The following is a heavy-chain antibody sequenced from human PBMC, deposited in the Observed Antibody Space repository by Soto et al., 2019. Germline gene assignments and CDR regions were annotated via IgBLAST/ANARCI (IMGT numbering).Heavy chain of an antibody. CDR2: ISAYNGNT. V-gene: IGHV1-18*01. D-gene: IGHD7-27*01. Sequence: QVPLVQSGAEVKKPGASVKVSCKASGYTFTSYGISWVRQAPGQGLEWMGWISAYNGNTNYAQKLQGRVTMTTDTSTSTAYRELRSLRSDDTAVYYCARAGEERGIYYYMDVWGKGTTVTVSS. CDR1: GYTFTSYG. CDR3: ARAGEERGIYYYMDV. J-gene: IGHJ6*03.